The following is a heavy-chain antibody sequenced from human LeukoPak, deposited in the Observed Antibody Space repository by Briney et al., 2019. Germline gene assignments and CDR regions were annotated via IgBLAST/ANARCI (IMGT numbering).Heavy chain of an antibody. J-gene: IGHJ4*02. D-gene: IGHD3-3*01. CDR1: GGTFSSYA. CDR3: ARVREGRFFDY. CDR2: IIPIFGTA. V-gene: IGHV1-69*06. Sequence: SVKVSCKASGGTFSSYAISWVRQAPGQGLEWMGGIIPIFGTANYAQKFQGRVTITADKSTSTAYLELSSLRSEDTAVYYCARVREGRFFDYWGQGTLVTVSS.